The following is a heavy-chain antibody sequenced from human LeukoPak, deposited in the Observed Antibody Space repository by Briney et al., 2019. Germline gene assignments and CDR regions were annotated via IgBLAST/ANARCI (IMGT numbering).Heavy chain of an antibody. J-gene: IGHJ5*02. CDR2: ISGSGGST. D-gene: IGHD2-2*01. Sequence: QAGGSLRLSCAASGFTFSSYAMSWVRQAPGKGLEWVSAISGSGGSTYYADSVKGRFTISRDNSKNTMYLQMTSLRAEDTAVYYCAKDGGACSSTSCYSYNWFDPWGQGTLVTVSS. CDR3: AKDGGACSSTSCYSYNWFDP. V-gene: IGHV3-23*01. CDR1: GFTFSSYA.